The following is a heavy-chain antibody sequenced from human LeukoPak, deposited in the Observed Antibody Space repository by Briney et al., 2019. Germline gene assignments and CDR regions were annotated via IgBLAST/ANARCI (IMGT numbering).Heavy chain of an antibody. J-gene: IGHJ4*02. CDR2: ISASGGNS. CDR3: ARDIELSC. V-gene: IGHV3-23*01. CDR1: GFTFSDSA. Sequence: PGGSLRLSCESSGFTFSDSAMSWVRQASGRGLEWVSLISASGGNSYYADPVKGRFTVSRDSSKNTLHLQVNSLRAEDTAVYYCARDIELSCWGQGTLVTVSS. D-gene: IGHD1-26*01.